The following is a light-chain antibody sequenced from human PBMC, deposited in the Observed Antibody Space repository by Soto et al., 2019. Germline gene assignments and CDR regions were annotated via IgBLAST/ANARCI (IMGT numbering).Light chain of an antibody. Sequence: QSVLAQPSSVSGSPGQSITISCTGTSTDVGGYNYVSWYQHHPGKGPKLIIYEVSNRPSGVSDRFSGSKSGNKASLTISNLEAEDESDYYCGSYTSTDTTFVFGNGTKVTV. CDR1: STDVGGYNY. CDR2: EVS. J-gene: IGLJ1*01. V-gene: IGLV2-14*01. CDR3: GSYTSTDTTFV.